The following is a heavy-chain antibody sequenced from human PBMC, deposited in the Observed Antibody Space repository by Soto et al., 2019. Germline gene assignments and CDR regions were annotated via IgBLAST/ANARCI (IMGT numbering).Heavy chain of an antibody. V-gene: IGHV3-21*01. D-gene: IGHD6-19*01. CDR1: GFTFSSYS. CDR2: ISSSSSYI. CDR3: ASTLVVRSGGSNYMDV. Sequence: EVQLVESGGGLVKPGGSLRLSCAASGFTFSSYSMNWVRQAPGKGLEWVSSISSSSSYIYYADSVKGRFTISRDNAKNSLYLQMNSLRAEDTAVYYCASTLVVRSGGSNYMDVWGKGTTVTVSS. J-gene: IGHJ6*03.